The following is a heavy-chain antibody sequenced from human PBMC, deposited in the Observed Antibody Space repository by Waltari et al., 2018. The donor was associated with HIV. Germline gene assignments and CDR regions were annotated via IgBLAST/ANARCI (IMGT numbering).Heavy chain of an antibody. CDR1: GYTFTKYA. J-gene: IGHJ4*01. CDR2: INTKTGNP. Sequence: QVQLVQSGSELKDPGASVKVSCKASGYTFTKYAFNWVRQAPGQGLEWVGWINTKTGNPMYAQGFTGRFVFSLDTSVTTAYLEISSLRAEDTAVYYCARASEGNNYFDNWGQGTLVTVSS. V-gene: IGHV7-4-1*02. CDR3: ARASEGNNYFDN.